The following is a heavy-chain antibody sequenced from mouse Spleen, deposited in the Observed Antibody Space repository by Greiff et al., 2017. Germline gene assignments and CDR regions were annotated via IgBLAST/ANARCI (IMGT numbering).Heavy chain of an antibody. V-gene: IGHV1-59*01. CDR2: IDPSDSYT. D-gene: IGHD2-5*01. Sequence: QVHVKQPGAELVRPGTSVKLSCKASGYTFTSYWMHWVKQRPGQGLEWIGVIDPSDSYTNYNQKFKGKATLTVDTSSSTAYMQLSSLTSEDSAVYYCARGGSYYSNYDYFDYWGQGTTLTVSS. J-gene: IGHJ2*01. CDR3: ARGGSYYSNYDYFDY. CDR1: GYTFTSYW.